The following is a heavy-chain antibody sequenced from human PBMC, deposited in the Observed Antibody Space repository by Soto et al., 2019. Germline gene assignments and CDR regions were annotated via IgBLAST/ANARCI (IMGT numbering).Heavy chain of an antibody. CDR1: GGSFSGYY. J-gene: IGHJ4*02. CDR2: INHSGST. D-gene: IGHD1-26*01. Sequence: SETLSLTCAVYGGSFSGYYWSWIRQPPGKGLEWIGEINHSGSTNYNPSLKSRVTISVDTSKNQFSLKLSSVTAADTAVYYCARRHGSAIDYWGQGTLVTVSS. V-gene: IGHV4-34*01. CDR3: ARRHGSAIDY.